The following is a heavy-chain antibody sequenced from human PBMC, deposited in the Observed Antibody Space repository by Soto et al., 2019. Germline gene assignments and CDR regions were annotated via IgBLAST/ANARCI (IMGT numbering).Heavy chain of an antibody. J-gene: IGHJ6*01. CDR1: GYIFTSYR. CDR2: ISADHFST. Sequence: GASVKISCKASGYIFTSYRISWGRQPPGQGLGWMVWISADHFSTNYAQRLEGRVTMTADTATSTAYMELRGLKSEDTAVYYCGRRPPHWTYCGMGVWGEGTAVTVS. CDR3: GRRPPHWTYCGMGV. V-gene: IGHV1-18*04. D-gene: IGHD2-15*01.